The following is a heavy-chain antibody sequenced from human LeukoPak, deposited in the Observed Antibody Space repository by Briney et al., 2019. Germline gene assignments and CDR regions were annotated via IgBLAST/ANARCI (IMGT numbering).Heavy chain of an antibody. CDR3: ARDVLPVGSFHY. Sequence: ASVRVSCTASGYTFTSYGISWVRQAPGQGREGRGWISAYNGKINYAKKLQGRVTMTTHTSTSTAYMELRSLRSDDTAVYYCARDVLPVGSFHYWGQGTLVTVSS. CDR2: ISAYNGKI. CDR1: GYTFTSYG. D-gene: IGHD2-15*01. V-gene: IGHV1-18*01. J-gene: IGHJ4*02.